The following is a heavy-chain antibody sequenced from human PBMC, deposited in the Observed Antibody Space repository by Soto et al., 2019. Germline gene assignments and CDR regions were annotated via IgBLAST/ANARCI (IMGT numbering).Heavy chain of an antibody. CDR1: GFTFSSYW. J-gene: IGHJ4*02. Sequence: EVQLVESGGGLVQPGGSLRLSCAASGFTFSSYWTHWVRQAPGKGLVWVSRINSDGSSTFYADSVKGRFTISRDNAKNPVYLQMNSPRAEDTAVYYCASHLYCSGGSCFDYWGQGTLVTVSS. CDR2: INSDGSST. D-gene: IGHD2-15*01. V-gene: IGHV3-74*01. CDR3: ASHLYCSGGSCFDY.